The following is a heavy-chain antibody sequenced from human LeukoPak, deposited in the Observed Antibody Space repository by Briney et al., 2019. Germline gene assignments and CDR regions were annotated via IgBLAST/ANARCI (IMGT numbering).Heavy chain of an antibody. Sequence: WETLSLTCTVSGCSISSYYWSWIRQPAGKGLEWIGGIYSTGSTNYNPSLKSRVTMSVDTSKNQFSLRLRSVTAADTAVYYCARQVASAGTAGFDSWGQGALVTVSS. CDR2: IYSTGST. CDR3: ARQVASAGTAGFDS. D-gene: IGHD6-13*01. V-gene: IGHV4-4*07. J-gene: IGHJ4*02. CDR1: GCSISSYY.